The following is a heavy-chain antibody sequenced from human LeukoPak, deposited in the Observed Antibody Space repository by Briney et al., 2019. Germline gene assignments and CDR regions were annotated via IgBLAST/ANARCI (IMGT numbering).Heavy chain of an antibody. D-gene: IGHD2-21*02. V-gene: IGHV4-31*11. Sequence: SETLSLTCAVSGDSVTSGGYYWTWIRHHPGKGLEWIGYISNSGTTSYNPSLKSRVSISVDTSDNQFSLRLTSVTAADTAVYYCARDVVVTSSPDAFDIWGQGTMVTVSS. CDR1: GDSVTSGGYY. J-gene: IGHJ3*02. CDR3: ARDVVVTSSPDAFDI. CDR2: ISNSGTT.